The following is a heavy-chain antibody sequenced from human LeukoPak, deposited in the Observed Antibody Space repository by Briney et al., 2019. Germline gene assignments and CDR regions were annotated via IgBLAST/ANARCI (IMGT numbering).Heavy chain of an antibody. J-gene: IGHJ5*02. CDR2: IYTSGST. V-gene: IGHV4-61*02. CDR3: ARAVAGSRRWFDP. Sequence: SETLSLTCTVSGGSISSGSYYRSWIRQPAGKGLEWIGRIYTSGSTNYNPSLKSRVTISVDTSKNQFSLKLSSVTAADTAVYYCARAVAGSRRWFDPWGQGTLVTVSS. CDR1: GGSISSGSYY. D-gene: IGHD6-19*01.